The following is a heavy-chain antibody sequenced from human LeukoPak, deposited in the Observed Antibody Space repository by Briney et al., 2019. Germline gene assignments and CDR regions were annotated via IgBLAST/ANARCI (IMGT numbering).Heavy chain of an antibody. V-gene: IGHV3-7*03. CDR2: IKQDGSEK. CDR1: GFTFTTYW. Sequence: PGGSLRLSCAASGFTFTTYWMGWVRQAPGKGLEWVANIKQDGSEKYYVDSVKGRFTISRDNAKNSLYLQMNSLRAEDTALYYCARGAEVQLWSYYFDYWGQGTLVTVSS. CDR3: ARGAEVQLWSYYFDY. D-gene: IGHD5-18*01. J-gene: IGHJ4*02.